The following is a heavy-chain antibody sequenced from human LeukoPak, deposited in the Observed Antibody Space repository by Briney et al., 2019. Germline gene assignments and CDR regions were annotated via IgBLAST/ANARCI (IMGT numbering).Heavy chain of an antibody. Sequence: GGSLRLSCAASGFTFSSYAMSWVRQAPGKGLEWVSAISGSGGSTYYADSVKGRFTISRDNSKNTLYLQMNSLRAGDTAVYYCAKGSRHGYDFWSGYYPLAFDIWGQGTMVTVSS. D-gene: IGHD3-3*01. V-gene: IGHV3-23*01. CDR1: GFTFSSYA. CDR2: ISGSGGST. CDR3: AKGSRHGYDFWSGYYPLAFDI. J-gene: IGHJ3*02.